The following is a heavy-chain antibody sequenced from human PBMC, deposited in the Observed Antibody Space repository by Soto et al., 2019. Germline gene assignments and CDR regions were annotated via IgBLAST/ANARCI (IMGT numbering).Heavy chain of an antibody. J-gene: IGHJ4*02. Sequence: PGESLKISCKGSGYSFTSYWIGWVRQMPGKGLEWMGIIYPGDSDTRYSPSFQGQVTISVDKSISTAYLQWSSLKASDTAMYFCARQSSGYSSRRQSEYRGQGTLVTVSS. V-gene: IGHV5-51*01. CDR2: IYPGDSDT. CDR1: GYSFTSYW. CDR3: ARQSSGYSSRRQSEY. D-gene: IGHD6-19*01.